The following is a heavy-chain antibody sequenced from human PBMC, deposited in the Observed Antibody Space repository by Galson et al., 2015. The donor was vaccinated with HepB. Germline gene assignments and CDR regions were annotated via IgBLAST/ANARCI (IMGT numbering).Heavy chain of an antibody. J-gene: IGHJ4*02. V-gene: IGHV3-20*04. CDR2: LSRRGAST. CDR3: ARDFWEYGGNSDY. D-gene: IGHD4-23*01. Sequence: SLRLSCAASGFSFDDYGMSWVRQAPGKGLEWVSGLSRRGASTRYADSVKGRFIISRDNAKNSLYLQMNSLRAEDTAFYYCARDFWEYGGNSDYWGRGTLVIVSS. CDR1: GFSFDDYG.